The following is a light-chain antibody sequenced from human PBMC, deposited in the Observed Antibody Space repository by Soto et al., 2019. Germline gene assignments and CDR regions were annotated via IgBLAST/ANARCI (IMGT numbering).Light chain of an antibody. J-gene: IGKJ1*01. V-gene: IGKV3-15*01. CDR2: GAS. Sequence: EIVMTQSPDTLSVSPGETATLSCRASQSVGSNLAWYQQKPGQAPRLLISGASTRAAGLPARFSGSGSGTEFTLTISSLQSEDFAVYYCQQSNNWPKTFGQGTKVEIE. CDR3: QQSNNWPKT. CDR1: QSVGSN.